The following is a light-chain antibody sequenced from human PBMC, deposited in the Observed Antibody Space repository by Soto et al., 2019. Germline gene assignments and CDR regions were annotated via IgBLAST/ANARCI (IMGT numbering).Light chain of an antibody. CDR3: GTWDSSLSAVV. J-gene: IGLJ2*01. V-gene: IGLV1-51*02. CDR1: SSNIGNNY. CDR2: ENN. Sequence: QSVLTQPPSVSAAPGQTVTISCSGSSSNIGNNYVSWYQQLPGTAPKLLIYENNKRPSGIPDRFSGSKSGTSATLGITGLQTGDEADCYCGTWDSSLSAVVFGGGTKLTVL.